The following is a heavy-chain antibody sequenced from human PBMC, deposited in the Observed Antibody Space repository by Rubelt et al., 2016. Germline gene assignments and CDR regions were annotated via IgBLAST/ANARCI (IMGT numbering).Heavy chain of an antibody. Sequence: SLRLSCAASGFTFSNAWMSWVRQAPGKGLEWVGRIKSKTDGGTTDYAAPVKGRFTISRDDSKNTLYLQMNSLKTEGTAVYYCTTDRYYYDSSGFPWFDPRGQGTLVTVSS. CDR2: IKSKTDGGTT. D-gene: IGHD3-22*01. J-gene: IGHJ5*02. CDR3: TTDRYYYDSSGFPWFDP. CDR1: GFTFSNAW. V-gene: IGHV3-15*01.